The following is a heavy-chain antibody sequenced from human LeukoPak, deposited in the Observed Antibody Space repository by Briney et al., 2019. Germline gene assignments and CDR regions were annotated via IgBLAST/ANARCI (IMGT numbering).Heavy chain of an antibody. CDR3: AREKDIVVVPAADGYDAFDI. CDR2: IYTSGST. J-gene: IGHJ3*02. Sequence: PSETLSLTCAVYGGSFSGYYWSWIRQPAGKGLEWIGRIYTSGSTNYNPSLKSRVTISVDTSKNQFSLKLSSVIAADTAVYYCAREKDIVVVPAADGYDAFDIWGQGTMVTVSS. CDR1: GGSFSGYY. V-gene: IGHV4-4*07. D-gene: IGHD2-2*01.